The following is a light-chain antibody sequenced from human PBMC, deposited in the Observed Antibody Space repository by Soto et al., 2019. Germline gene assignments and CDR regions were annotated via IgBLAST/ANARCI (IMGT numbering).Light chain of an antibody. CDR2: DAS. Sequence: GDRVTITCRASQRISSWLAWYQQKPGKAPKLLIYDASSLEGGVPSRFSGSGSGTEFTLTISSLQPDDFATYYCQQYNSFLWTFGQGTKVEIK. J-gene: IGKJ1*01. CDR3: QQYNSFLWT. V-gene: IGKV1-5*01. CDR1: QRISSW.